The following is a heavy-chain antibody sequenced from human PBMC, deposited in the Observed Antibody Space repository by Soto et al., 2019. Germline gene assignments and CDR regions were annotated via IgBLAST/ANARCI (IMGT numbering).Heavy chain of an antibody. D-gene: IGHD3-10*01. V-gene: IGHV5-51*01. CDR1: GYTFTTNW. CDR2: IFPRDSDT. J-gene: IGHJ3*01. CDR3: ARSYSSGSYDAFDV. Sequence: GESLKISCELSGYTFTTNWIGWVRQMPGKGLEWMGIIFPRDSDTRSSPSFRGQVTISVDKFINTAYLQWSSLKASDTAMYYCARSYSSGSYDAFDVWGQGTMVTVSS.